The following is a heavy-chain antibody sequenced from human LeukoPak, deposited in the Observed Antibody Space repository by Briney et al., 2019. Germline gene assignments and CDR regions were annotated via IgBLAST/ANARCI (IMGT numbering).Heavy chain of an antibody. V-gene: IGHV1-2*02. D-gene: IGHD3-22*01. Sequence: ASVKVSCKASGYTFTGYYMHWVRQAPGQGLEWMGWINPNSGGTNYAQKLQGRVTMTTDTSTSTAYMELRSLRSDDTAVYYCARDRVYYDSSGYYYDAFDIWGQGTMVTVSS. J-gene: IGHJ3*02. CDR1: GYTFTGYY. CDR3: ARDRVYYDSSGYYYDAFDI. CDR2: INPNSGGT.